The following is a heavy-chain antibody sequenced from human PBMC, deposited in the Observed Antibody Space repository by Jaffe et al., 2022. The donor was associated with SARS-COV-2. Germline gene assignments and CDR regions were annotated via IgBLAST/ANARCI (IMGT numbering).Heavy chain of an antibody. J-gene: IGHJ6*02. CDR1: GFTFGDYA. Sequence: EVQLVESGGGLVQPGRSLRLSCTASGFTFGDYAMSWVRQAPGKGLEWVGFIRSKAYGGTTEYAASVKGRFTISRDDSKSIAYLQMNSLKTEDTAVYYCTQLGGFYGMDVWGQGTTVTVSS. CDR2: IRSKAYGGTT. D-gene: IGHD3-16*01. V-gene: IGHV3-49*04. CDR3: TQLGGFYGMDV.